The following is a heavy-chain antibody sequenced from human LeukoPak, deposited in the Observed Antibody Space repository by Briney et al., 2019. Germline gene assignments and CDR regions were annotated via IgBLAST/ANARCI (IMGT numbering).Heavy chain of an antibody. CDR2: IYPGDSDT. CDR3: ARITAPWYFDY. Sequence: GESLKISCKGSGYTFTNYWINWVRQMPGKGLEWMGIIYPGDSDTRYSPSFQGQVTISADKSISTAYLQWSSLKASDTAMYYCARITAPWYFDYWGQGTLVTVSS. CDR1: GYTFTNYW. D-gene: IGHD5-18*01. V-gene: IGHV5-51*01. J-gene: IGHJ4*02.